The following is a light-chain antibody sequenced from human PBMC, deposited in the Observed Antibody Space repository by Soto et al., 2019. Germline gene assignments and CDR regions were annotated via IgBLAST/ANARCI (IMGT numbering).Light chain of an antibody. CDR2: AAS. CDR1: QTISNS. J-gene: IGKJ2*01. Sequence: DIQVTQSPPSLSASVGDRVIITCRTSQTISNSLNWYQQKPGKAPKVLIQAASSLQSGVPSRFTGSRSGTDFTLTISCLQPEDFASYYCQQSRSTPYTFGQGTKLEIK. V-gene: IGKV1-39*01. CDR3: QQSRSTPYT.